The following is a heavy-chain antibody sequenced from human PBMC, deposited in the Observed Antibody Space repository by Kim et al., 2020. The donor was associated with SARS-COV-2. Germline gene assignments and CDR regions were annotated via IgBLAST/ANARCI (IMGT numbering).Heavy chain of an antibody. D-gene: IGHD6-19*01. V-gene: IGHV1-58*02. CDR3: AADTPSIAVAEDWYFDL. J-gene: IGHJ2*01. CDR1: GFTFTSSA. CDR2: IVVGSGNT. Sequence: SVKVSCKASGFTFTSSAMQWVRQARGQRLERIGWIVVGSGNTNYAQKFQERVTIPRDMSTSTAYMELSSLRSEDTAVYYCAADTPSIAVAEDWYFDLWGRGTLVTVSS.